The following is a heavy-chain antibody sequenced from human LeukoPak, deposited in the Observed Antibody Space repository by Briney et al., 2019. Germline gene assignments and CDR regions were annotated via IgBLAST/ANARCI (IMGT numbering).Heavy chain of an antibody. CDR2: ISSSSSYI. V-gene: IGHV3-21*01. Sequence: GGSLRLSCAASGFTFSSYSMNWVRQAPGKGLEWVSSISSSSSYIYYADSVKGRFTISRDNAKNSLYLQMNSLGAEDTAVYYCARGPTVGTLGYFDLWGRGTVVTVSS. D-gene: IGHD7-27*01. CDR3: ARGPTVGTLGYFDL. J-gene: IGHJ2*01. CDR1: GFTFSSYS.